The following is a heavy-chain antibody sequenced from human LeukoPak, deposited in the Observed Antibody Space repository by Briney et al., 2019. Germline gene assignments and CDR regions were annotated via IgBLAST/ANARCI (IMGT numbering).Heavy chain of an antibody. Sequence: GGSLRLSCAASGFTFSSYGMHWVRQAPGKGLEWVAFIRYDGSNKYYADSVKGRFTISRDNSKNTLYLQMNSLRAEDTAVYYCARGPYSSGWYGDAFDIWGQGTMVTVSS. D-gene: IGHD6-19*01. CDR3: ARGPYSSGWYGDAFDI. CDR1: GFTFSSYG. V-gene: IGHV3-30*02. J-gene: IGHJ3*02. CDR2: IRYDGSNK.